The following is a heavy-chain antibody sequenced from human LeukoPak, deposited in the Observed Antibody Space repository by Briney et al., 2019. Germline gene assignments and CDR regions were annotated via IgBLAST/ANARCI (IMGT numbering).Heavy chain of an antibody. CDR2: IYTSGST. CDR1: GGSISSYH. Sequence: PSETLSLTCTVSGGSISSYHWSWIRQPAGKGLEWIGRIYTSGSTNYNPSLKSRVTMSVDTSKNQFSLKLSSVTAADTAVYYCAREGDDYGDYLDAFDIWGQGTMVTVSS. V-gene: IGHV4-4*07. CDR3: AREGDDYGDYLDAFDI. J-gene: IGHJ3*02. D-gene: IGHD4-17*01.